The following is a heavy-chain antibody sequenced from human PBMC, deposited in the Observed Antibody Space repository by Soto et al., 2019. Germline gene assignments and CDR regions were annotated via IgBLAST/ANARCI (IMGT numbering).Heavy chain of an antibody. CDR3: TREGEYYDFWSGYSGAFDI. V-gene: IGHV3-30-3*01. Sequence: GGSLRLSCAASGFTFSSYAMHWVRQAPGKGLEWVAVISYDGSNKYYADSVKGRFTISRDNSKNTLYLQMNSRSAEDKAADYFTREGEYYDFWSGYSGAFDIWGQGTMVTVS. J-gene: IGHJ3*02. CDR1: GFTFSSYA. D-gene: IGHD3-3*01. CDR2: ISYDGSNK.